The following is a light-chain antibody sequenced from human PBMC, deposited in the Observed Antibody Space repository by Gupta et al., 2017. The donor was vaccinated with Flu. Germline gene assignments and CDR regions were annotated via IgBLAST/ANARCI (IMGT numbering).Light chain of an antibody. J-gene: IGKJ4*01. CDR2: GAS. Sequence: EIVMTQSPATLSVSPGERATLSCRASQSVSSNLAWYQQKPGQAPRPLIYGASTRATGIPARFSGSGSGTEFTLTISSLQSEDFAVYYCQQYSNWPALTFGGGTKVEIK. CDR1: QSVSSN. V-gene: IGKV3-15*01. CDR3: QQYSNWPALT.